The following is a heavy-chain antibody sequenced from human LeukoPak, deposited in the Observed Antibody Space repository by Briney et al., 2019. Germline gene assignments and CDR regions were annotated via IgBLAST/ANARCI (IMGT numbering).Heavy chain of an antibody. CDR1: GGTFSSYA. J-gene: IGHJ6*02. V-gene: IGHV1-69*13. CDR2: IIPIFGTA. D-gene: IGHD3-10*01. CDR3: GGSGRLLDYYYGMDV. Sequence: SVKVSCKASGGTFSSYAISWVRQAPGQGLEWMGGIIPIFGTANYAQKFQGRVTITADESTSTAYMELSSLRPEDTAVYYCGGSGRLLDYYYGMDVWGQGTTVTVSS.